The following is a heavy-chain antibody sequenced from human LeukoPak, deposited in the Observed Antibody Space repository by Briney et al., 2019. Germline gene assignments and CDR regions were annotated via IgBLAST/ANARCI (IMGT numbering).Heavy chain of an antibody. CDR2: IYSGGST. D-gene: IGHD3-9*01. J-gene: IGHJ4*02. CDR3: ARGVSYYDILTQLDY. Sequence: GGSLRLSCAASGFTVSSNYMSWVRQAPGKGLEWVSVIYSGGSTYYADSVKGRFTISRDNSKNTLYLQMNSLRAEDTAVYYCARGVSYYDILTQLDYWGQGTLVTVSS. CDR1: GFTVSSNY. V-gene: IGHV3-66*01.